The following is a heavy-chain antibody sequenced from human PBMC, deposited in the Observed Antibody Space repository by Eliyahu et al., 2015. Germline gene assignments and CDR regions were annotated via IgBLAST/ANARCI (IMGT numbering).Heavy chain of an antibody. D-gene: IGHD5-24*01. V-gene: IGHV3-33*01. CDR3: ARVMGAPDGYGQPFDY. Sequence: QVQLVESGGGVVQPGRSLRLSCAASGFTFSXXGXHWVRQAPGXGLEWVAVIWYDGSNKYYADXVKXRFTISRDNSKNTLYLQMNSLRAEDTAVYYCARVMGAPDGYGQPFDYWGQGTLVTVSS. CDR2: IWYDGSNK. CDR1: GFTFSXXG. J-gene: IGHJ4*02.